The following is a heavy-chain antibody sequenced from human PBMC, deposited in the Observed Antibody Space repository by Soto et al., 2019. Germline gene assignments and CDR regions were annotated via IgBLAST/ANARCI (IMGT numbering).Heavy chain of an antibody. Sequence: PSETLSLTCAVSGGSISSSNWWHWVRQPPGKELEWIGEIHHSGTTNYNPSLKSRVAISVDKSKNQFSLKLNSVTAADTAVYYCARVRQYCSGTSCYLDPWGQGTLVTVSS. CDR1: GGSISSSNW. D-gene: IGHD2-2*01. CDR3: ARVRQYCSGTSCYLDP. CDR2: IHHSGTT. J-gene: IGHJ5*02. V-gene: IGHV4-4*02.